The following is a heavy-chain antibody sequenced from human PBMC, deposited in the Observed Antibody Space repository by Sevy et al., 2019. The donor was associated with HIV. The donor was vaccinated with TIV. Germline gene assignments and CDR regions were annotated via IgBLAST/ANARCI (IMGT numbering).Heavy chain of an antibody. CDR3: ARAGNYGSGSYGYYYYGMGV. V-gene: IGHV3-11*01. J-gene: IGHJ6*02. CDR2: ISSSGSTI. Sequence: GGSLRLSCAASGFTFSDYYMSWIRQAPGKGLEWVSYISSSGSTIYYADSVKGRFTISRDNAKNSLYLQMNSLRAEDTAVYYCARAGNYGSGSYGYYYYGMGVWGQGTTVTVSS. D-gene: IGHD3-10*01. CDR1: GFTFSDYY.